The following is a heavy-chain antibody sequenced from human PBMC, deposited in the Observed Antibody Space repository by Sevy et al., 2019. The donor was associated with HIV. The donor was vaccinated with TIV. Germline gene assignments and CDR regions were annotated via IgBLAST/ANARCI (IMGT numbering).Heavy chain of an antibody. Sequence: ASVKVSCKVSGYTLTELSMHWVRQAPGKGLEWMGGFDPEDGETIYAQKFQGGVTMTEDTSTDTAYMELSSLRSEDTAVYYCATGFPAVAPYYFDYWGQGTLVTVSS. J-gene: IGHJ4*02. CDR3: ATGFPAVAPYYFDY. CDR2: FDPEDGET. D-gene: IGHD6-19*01. CDR1: GYTLTELS. V-gene: IGHV1-24*01.